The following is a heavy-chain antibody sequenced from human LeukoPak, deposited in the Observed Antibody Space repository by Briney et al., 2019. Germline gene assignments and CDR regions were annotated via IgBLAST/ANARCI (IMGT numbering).Heavy chain of an antibody. D-gene: IGHD3-3*01. Sequence: PGGSLRLSCAASGFTFSDYYMSWIRQAPGKGLEWVSYISSSGSTIYYADSVKGRFTISRDNAKNSLYLQMNSLRAEDTAVYYCARVSFLEWLGYYYYYMDVWGKGTTVTVSS. CDR3: ARVSFLEWLGYYYYYMDV. V-gene: IGHV3-11*01. J-gene: IGHJ6*03. CDR1: GFTFSDYY. CDR2: ISSSGSTI.